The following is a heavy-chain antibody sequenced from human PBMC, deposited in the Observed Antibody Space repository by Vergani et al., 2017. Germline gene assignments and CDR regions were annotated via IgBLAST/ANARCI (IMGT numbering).Heavy chain of an antibody. CDR3: ARTGTSIYYYYMDV. CDR2: IYYSGST. CDR1: GGSISSSSYY. Sequence: QLQLQESGPGLVKPSETLSLTCTVSGGSISSSSYYWGWIRQPPGKGLECIGSIYYSGSTYYNPSLKSRVTISIYTSKNQFSLKLSSVTAADTAVYYCARTGTSIYYYYMDVWGKGTTVTVSS. J-gene: IGHJ6*03. D-gene: IGHD1-1*01. V-gene: IGHV4-39*07.